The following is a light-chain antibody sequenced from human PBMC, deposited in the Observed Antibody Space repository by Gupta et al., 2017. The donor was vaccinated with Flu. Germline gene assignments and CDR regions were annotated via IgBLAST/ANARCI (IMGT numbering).Light chain of an antibody. CDR3: NSYTDTSTFYV. CDR2: DVT. J-gene: IGLJ1*01. CDR1: SSDVGGYNY. Sequence: QSALTQPASVSGSPGQSITISCTGTSSDVGGYNYVSWYQQRPGKAPKLMIYDVTNRPSGISDRFSGSKSGNTASLTISGLQAEDETDYYCNSYTDTSTFYVFGTGTKVTVL. V-gene: IGLV2-14*01.